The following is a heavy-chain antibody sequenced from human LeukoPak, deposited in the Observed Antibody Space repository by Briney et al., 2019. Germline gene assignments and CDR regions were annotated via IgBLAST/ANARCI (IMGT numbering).Heavy chain of an antibody. J-gene: IGHJ4*02. CDR1: GFTFSSYE. Sequence: QPGGSLRLSCAASGFTFSSYEMNWVRQAPGKGLEWVSYISSSGSTIYYADSVKGRFTISRDNAKNSLYLQMNSLRAEDTAVYYCAREEAHIVVVTAYDYWGQGALVTVSS. V-gene: IGHV3-48*03. CDR3: AREEAHIVVVTAYDY. CDR2: ISSSGSTI. D-gene: IGHD2-21*02.